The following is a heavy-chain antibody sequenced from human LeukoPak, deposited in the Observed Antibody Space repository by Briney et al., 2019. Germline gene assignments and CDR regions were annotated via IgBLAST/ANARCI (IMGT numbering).Heavy chain of an antibody. CDR2: IYTSGST. V-gene: IGHV4-4*07. CDR1: GGSISSYD. Sequence: SETLSLTCTVSGGSISSYDWSWIRQPAGKGLEWIGRIYTSGSTNYNPSLKSRVTMSVDTSKNQFSLKLSSVTAADTAVYYCARTHVDTAMVSHWGQGTLVTVSS. D-gene: IGHD5-18*01. J-gene: IGHJ4*02. CDR3: ARTHVDTAMVSH.